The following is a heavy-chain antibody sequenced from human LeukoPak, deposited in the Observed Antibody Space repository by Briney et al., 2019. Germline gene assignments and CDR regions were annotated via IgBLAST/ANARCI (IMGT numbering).Heavy chain of an antibody. D-gene: IGHD4-23*01. CDR1: GYTFTGYY. CDR2: INPNSGGT. V-gene: IGHV1-2*02. Sequence: GASVKVSCKASGYTFTGYYMHWVRQAPGQGLEWMGWINPNSGGTNYAQKFQGRVTMTRDTSISTAYMELSRLRSDDTAVYYCASGRSPAYGGLEQYYYYMDVWGQGTMVTVSS. CDR3: ASGRSPAYGGLEQYYYYMDV. J-gene: IGHJ6*03.